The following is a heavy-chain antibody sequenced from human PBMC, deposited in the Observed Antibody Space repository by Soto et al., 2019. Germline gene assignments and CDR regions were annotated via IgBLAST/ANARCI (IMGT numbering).Heavy chain of an antibody. CDR1: GGSFSGYY. J-gene: IGHJ4*02. CDR3: ARARATIAAASIFDC. CDR2: NNHSERT. V-gene: IGHV4-34*01. D-gene: IGHD6-13*01. Sequence: PSETLSLTCAVYGGSFSGYYWSWIRQPPGKGLEWIGENNHSERTNYNPSIKSRVTISVDTSKNQFSLKLSSVTAADTAVYYCARARATIAAASIFDCWGQGTLVTVSS.